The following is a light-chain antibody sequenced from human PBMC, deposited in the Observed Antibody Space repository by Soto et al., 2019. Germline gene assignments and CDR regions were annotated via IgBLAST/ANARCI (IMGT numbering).Light chain of an antibody. CDR1: QSINRY. V-gene: IGKV1-39*01. Sequence: DIQMTQSPSSLSASVGDRVTLTCRASQSINRYLNWYQQKPGKAPKLLIYAASSLQSGVPSRFSGSGSGTDFTLTISSLQPEDFATYYCQQSSSTPRTFGQGTKLEIK. CDR2: AAS. CDR3: QQSSSTPRT. J-gene: IGKJ2*01.